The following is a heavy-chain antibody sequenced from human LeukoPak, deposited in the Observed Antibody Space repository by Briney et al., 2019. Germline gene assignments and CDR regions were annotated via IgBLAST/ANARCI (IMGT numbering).Heavy chain of an antibody. D-gene: IGHD3-10*01. CDR2: IRYDGSNK. CDR1: GFTFSSYG. CDR3: AKVAGDYYYMDV. J-gene: IGHJ6*03. V-gene: IGHV3-30*02. Sequence: GXXLRLSCAASGFTFSSYGMHWVRQAPGKGLEWVAFIRYDGSNKYYADSVKGRFTISRDNSKNTLYLQMNSLRAEDTAVYYCAKVAGDYYYMDVWGKGTTVTVSS.